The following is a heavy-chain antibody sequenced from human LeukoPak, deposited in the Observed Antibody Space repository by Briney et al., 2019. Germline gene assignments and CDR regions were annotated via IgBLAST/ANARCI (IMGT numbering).Heavy chain of an antibody. V-gene: IGHV3-23*01. J-gene: IGHJ4*02. D-gene: IGHD2-2*01. CDR1: GFTFSSYA. CDR3: AKDGLLTRGPATVFGYFDY. CDR2: ISGSGGST. Sequence: PGGSLRLSCAASGFTFSSYAMSWVRQAPGKGLEWVSTISGSGGSTYYADSVKGRFTISRDNSKNTLYLQMNSLRAEDTAVYYCAKDGLLTRGPATVFGYFDYWGQGTLVTVSS.